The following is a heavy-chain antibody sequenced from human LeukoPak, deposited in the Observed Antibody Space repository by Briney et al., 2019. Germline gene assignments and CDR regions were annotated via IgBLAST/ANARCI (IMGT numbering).Heavy chain of an antibody. J-gene: IGHJ3*02. CDR2: FDPEDGET. CDR3: ARDLYYYDSSLCAFDI. D-gene: IGHD3-22*01. V-gene: IGHV1-24*01. Sequence: ASVKVSCKVSGYTLTELSMHWVRQAPGKGLEWMGGFDPEDGETIYAQKFQGRVTMTEDTSTDTAYMELSSLRSEDTAVYYCARDLYYYDSSLCAFDIWGQGTMVTVSS. CDR1: GYTLTELS.